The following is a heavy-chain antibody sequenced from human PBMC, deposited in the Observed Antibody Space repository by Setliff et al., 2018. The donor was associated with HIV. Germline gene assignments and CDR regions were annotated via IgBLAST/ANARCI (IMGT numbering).Heavy chain of an antibody. J-gene: IGHJ6*03. Sequence: SETLSLTCTVSGGSINITNFYWAWIRQPPGKGLEWLGSIYYSGTTYVHPSLKSRVTISIDTFKSQFSLKLRSVTAADTAVYYCARAIQPYYMDVWGKGTTVTVSS. CDR2: IYYSGTT. CDR3: ARAIQPYYMDV. V-gene: IGHV4-39*07. CDR1: GGSINITNFY.